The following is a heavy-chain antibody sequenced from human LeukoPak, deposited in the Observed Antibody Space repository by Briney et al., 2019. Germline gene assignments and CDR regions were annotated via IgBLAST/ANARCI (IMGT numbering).Heavy chain of an antibody. Sequence: PSETLSLTCTVSGVSISTYYWSWIRQHPGKGLEWIGYISDVGSNDYNPSLKGRVTISRDTSKNQFSLRLSSVTAADAAVCYCARVYYYHYYMDVWGKGTTVTVSS. CDR2: ISDVGSN. J-gene: IGHJ6*03. CDR1: GVSISTYY. CDR3: ARVYYYHYYMDV. V-gene: IGHV4-59*01.